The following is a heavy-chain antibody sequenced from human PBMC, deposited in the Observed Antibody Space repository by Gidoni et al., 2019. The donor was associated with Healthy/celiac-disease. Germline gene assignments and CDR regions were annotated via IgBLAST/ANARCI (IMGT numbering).Heavy chain of an antibody. J-gene: IGHJ4*02. Sequence: QLQLQESGPGLVKPSETLSPTCTVSGGSISSSSYYWGWIRQPPGKGLEWIGSIYYSGSTYYNPSLKSRVTISVDTSKNQFSLKLSSVTAADTAVYYCARLMAVAGTHFDYWGQGTLVTVSS. D-gene: IGHD6-19*01. CDR1: GGSISSSSYY. V-gene: IGHV4-39*01. CDR3: ARLMAVAGTHFDY. CDR2: IYYSGST.